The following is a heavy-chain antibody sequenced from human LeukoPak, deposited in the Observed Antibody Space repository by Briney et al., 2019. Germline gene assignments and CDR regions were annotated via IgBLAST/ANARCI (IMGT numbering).Heavy chain of an antibody. CDR1: GGTFSSYA. CDR3: ARGTYYYGSGSYWSYYYYMDV. CDR2: IIPIFGTA. J-gene: IGHJ6*03. Sequence: SVKVSCKASGGTFSSYAISWVRQAPGQGLEWMGGIIPIFGTANYAQKFQGRVTITADESTSTAYMELSSLRSEDTAVYYCARGTYYYGSGSYWSYYYYMDVWGKGTTVTVSS. V-gene: IGHV1-69*13. D-gene: IGHD3-10*01.